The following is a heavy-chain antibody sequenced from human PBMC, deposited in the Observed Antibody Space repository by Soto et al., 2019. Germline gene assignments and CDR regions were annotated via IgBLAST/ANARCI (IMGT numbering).Heavy chain of an antibody. V-gene: IGHV3-23*01. CDR3: AGIRGWYGLDV. CDR1: GFPLSTYG. J-gene: IGHJ6*02. Sequence: EVQLLESGGGLVQPGGSLRLSCAASGFPLSTYGMTWVRQAPGKGLEWVSAITGTGGNTYYVDSVKGRFTSSRDNSKNMLYLQVNSLRVEDTAVYYCAGIRGWYGLDVWGQGTTVTVSS. CDR2: ITGTGGNT. D-gene: IGHD6-19*01.